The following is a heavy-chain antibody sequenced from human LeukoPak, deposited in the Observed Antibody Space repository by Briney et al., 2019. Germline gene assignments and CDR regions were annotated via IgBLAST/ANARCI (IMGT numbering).Heavy chain of an antibody. CDR1: GFTFSSYA. D-gene: IGHD3-22*01. CDR2: SSGSGGST. V-gene: IGHV3-23*01. J-gene: IGHJ4*02. Sequence: GGSLRLSCAASGFTFSSYAMSWVRQAPGKGLEWVSASSGSGGSTYNADSVKGRFTISRDNSKNTLYLQMNSLRAEDTAVYYCAKMYYDSSGHFDYWGQRTLVTVSS. CDR3: AKMYYDSSGHFDY.